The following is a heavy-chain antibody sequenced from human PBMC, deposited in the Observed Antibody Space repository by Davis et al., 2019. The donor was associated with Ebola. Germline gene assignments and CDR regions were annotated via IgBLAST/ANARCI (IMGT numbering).Heavy chain of an antibody. CDR3: VRFGRGAY. CDR1: EGSIRTHY. J-gene: IGHJ4*02. V-gene: IGHV4-59*11. CDR2: IYDSGRT. Sequence: PSETLSLTCTFSEGSIRTHYLNWIRQPPGKGLDWVGSIYDSGRTHYNPSLRSRVTISADTSKNQFSLNLRSVTAADTAVYYCVRFGRGAYWGQGTLVTVSS. D-gene: IGHD3-16*01.